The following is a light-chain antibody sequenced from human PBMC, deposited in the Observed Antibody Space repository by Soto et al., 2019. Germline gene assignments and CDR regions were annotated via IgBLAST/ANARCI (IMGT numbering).Light chain of an antibody. V-gene: IGLV2-14*02. CDR1: SSDVGTYNL. CDR3: SSYTDTNTLV. Sequence: QSALTQPASVSGSPGQSITISCTGTSSDVGTYNLDSWYQQHPGKAPKLFIYDVSNRPSGVSNRFSGSKSGNTASLTISGLQAEDEAFYYCSSYTDTNTLVFGGGTKLTVL. CDR2: DVS. J-gene: IGLJ3*02.